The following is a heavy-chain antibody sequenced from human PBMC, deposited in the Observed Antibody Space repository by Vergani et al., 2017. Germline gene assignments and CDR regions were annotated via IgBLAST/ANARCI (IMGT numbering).Heavy chain of an antibody. V-gene: IGHV3-48*01. CDR2: ISRSSSTI. CDR1: GFTFSSYS. D-gene: IGHD3-10*01. J-gene: IGHJ3*02. CDR3: ARDIVDSMVRGSFLAASDAFDI. Sequence: EVQLVESGGGFLQPGGSLRLSCAASGFTFSSYSMNWVRQAPGMGLEWVSYISRSSSTIYYADSVKGRFTISRDNAKNSLYLQMNSLRAEDTAVYYCARDIVDSMVRGSFLAASDAFDIWGQGTMVTVSS.